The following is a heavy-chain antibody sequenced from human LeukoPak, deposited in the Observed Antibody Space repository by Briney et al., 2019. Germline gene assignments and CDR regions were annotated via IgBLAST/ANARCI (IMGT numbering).Heavy chain of an antibody. Sequence: SSETMSLTCTVAGGSISSGDYYWSWIRQPPGKGLEWIGYIYYSGSTYYNPSLKRRVTISVDTSKNQFSLKLSSVTAADTAVYYCARDSADTAMALYYYYMDVWGKGTTVTVSS. CDR2: IYYSGST. D-gene: IGHD5-18*01. CDR1: GGSISSGDYY. J-gene: IGHJ6*03. V-gene: IGHV4-30-4*08. CDR3: ARDSADTAMALYYYYMDV.